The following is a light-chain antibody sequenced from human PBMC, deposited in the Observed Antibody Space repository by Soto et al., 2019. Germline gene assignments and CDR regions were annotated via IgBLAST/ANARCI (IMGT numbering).Light chain of an antibody. Sequence: QPVLTQSSSSSASLRSSVKLPCTLNSGHSSYIIAWHQQQPGKAPRYLMKLEGSGSYNKGSGVPDRFSGSSSGADRYLTLSNLQFDDEADYYCETWDSNPHGVFGGGTKLTV. CDR2: LEGSGSY. CDR3: ETWDSNPHGV. J-gene: IGLJ3*02. V-gene: IGLV4-60*02. CDR1: SGHSSYI.